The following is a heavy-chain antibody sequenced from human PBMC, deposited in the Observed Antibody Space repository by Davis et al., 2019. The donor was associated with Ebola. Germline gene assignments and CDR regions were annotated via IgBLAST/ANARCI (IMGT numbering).Heavy chain of an antibody. CDR1: GFTFRSYA. Sequence: GESLKISCAASGFTFRSYAMSWVRQAPGKGLEWVSTISGSGGSTYYADSVKGRFTISNDNSKNTRDLQMNSLRAEDTAIYYCAKEGRDGYNYGWYFDLWGRGTLVTVSS. CDR3: AKEGRDGYNYGWYFDL. D-gene: IGHD5-24*01. J-gene: IGHJ2*01. CDR2: ISGSGGST. V-gene: IGHV3-23*01.